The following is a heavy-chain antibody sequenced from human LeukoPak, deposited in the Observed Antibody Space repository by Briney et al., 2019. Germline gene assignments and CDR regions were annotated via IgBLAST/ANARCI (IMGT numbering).Heavy chain of an antibody. CDR1: GFTFSSYA. J-gene: IGHJ4*02. D-gene: IGHD3-3*01. CDR2: ISGSGGST. Sequence: GGSLRLSCAASGFTFSSYAMSWVRQAPGKGLEWVSAISGSGGSTYYADSVKGRFTISRDNSKNTLYLQMNSLRAEDTAVYYCAKDPTSGFLEWLFDYWGQGTLVTVSS. V-gene: IGHV3-23*01. CDR3: AKDPTSGFLEWLFDY.